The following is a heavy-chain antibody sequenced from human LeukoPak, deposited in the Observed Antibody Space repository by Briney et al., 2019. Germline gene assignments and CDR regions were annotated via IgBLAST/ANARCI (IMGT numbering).Heavy chain of an antibody. CDR2: IYYSGSI. CDR1: GGSISSYY. V-gene: IGHV4-59*01. J-gene: IGHJ4*02. Sequence: PSETLSLTCTVSGGSISSYYWSWIRQPPGKGLEWIGYIYYSGSINYNPSLKSRVTISVDTSKNQFSLKLSSVTAADTAVYYCARGYSYGLDYWGQGTLVTVSS. CDR3: ARGYSYGLDY. D-gene: IGHD5-18*01.